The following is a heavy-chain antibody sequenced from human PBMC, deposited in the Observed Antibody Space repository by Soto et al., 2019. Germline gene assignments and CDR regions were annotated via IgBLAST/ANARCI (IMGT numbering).Heavy chain of an antibody. D-gene: IGHD6-6*01. J-gene: IGHJ6*02. Sequence: SQTLSLTCAISGDSVSSNSAAWNWIRQSPSRGLEWLGRTYYRSKWYNDYAVSVKSRITINPDTSKNQFSLQLNSVTPEDTAVYYCARVFFSSSSNYYYGMDVWGQGTTVTVSS. CDR2: TYYRSKWYN. CDR3: ARVFFSSSSNYYYGMDV. V-gene: IGHV6-1*01. CDR1: GDSVSSNSAA.